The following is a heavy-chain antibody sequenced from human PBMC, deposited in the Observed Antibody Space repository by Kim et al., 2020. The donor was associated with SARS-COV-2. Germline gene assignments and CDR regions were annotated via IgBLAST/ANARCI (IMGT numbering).Heavy chain of an antibody. Sequence: ASVKVSCKVSGYTLTELSMHWVRQAPGKGLEWMGGFDPEDGETIYAQKFQGRVTMTEDTSTDTAYMELSSLRSEVTAGYYCATGRVAGPPAWFDPWGQGTLVTVSS. D-gene: IGHD2-15*01. CDR3: ATGRVAGPPAWFDP. V-gene: IGHV1-24*01. J-gene: IGHJ5*02. CDR2: FDPEDGET. CDR1: GYTLTELS.